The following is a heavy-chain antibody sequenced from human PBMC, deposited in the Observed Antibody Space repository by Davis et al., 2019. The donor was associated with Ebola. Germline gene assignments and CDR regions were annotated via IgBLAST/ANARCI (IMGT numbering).Heavy chain of an antibody. J-gene: IGHJ4*02. V-gene: IGHV3-30*04. Sequence: SCKASGYTFTNYYMHWVRQAPGKGLEWVSIISWDGSDKYYADSVMGRFTISRDNSKNTLYLQMNSLRAEDTAVYYCARATILDYWGQGTLVTVSS. CDR2: ISWDGSDK. CDR3: ARATILDY. CDR1: GYTFTNYY. D-gene: IGHD2-2*01.